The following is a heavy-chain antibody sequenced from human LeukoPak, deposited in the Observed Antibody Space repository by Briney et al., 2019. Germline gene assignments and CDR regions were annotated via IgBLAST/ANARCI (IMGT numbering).Heavy chain of an antibody. D-gene: IGHD3-16*01. J-gene: IGHJ3*02. CDR1: GDTVSSNRVS. CDR2: TYYRSKWYN. V-gene: IGHV6-1*01. CDR3: ARDWGTLTDGFDI. Sequence: PSQTLSLTCGISGDTVSSNRVSWNWVRQSPSRGLEWLGRTYYRSKWYNDYAISVRSRITINPDTSKNQFSLQLNSVTPEDTAVYYCARDWGTLTDGFDIWGQGTMVIVSS.